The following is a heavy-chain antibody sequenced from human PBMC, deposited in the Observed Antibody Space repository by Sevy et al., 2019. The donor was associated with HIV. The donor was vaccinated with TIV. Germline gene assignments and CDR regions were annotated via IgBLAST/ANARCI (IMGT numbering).Heavy chain of an antibody. CDR3: ARGTIVPAATPYADS. D-gene: IGHD2-2*01. V-gene: IGHV4-31*03. Sequence: SDTLSLTCTVSGGSIITANYYWTWIRQHPGKGLEWIGYIYYTGSTYYNPSLSNRVTLSVDTSKNQLSLTLRSVTAADTALYYCARGTIVPAATPYADSWGQGTLVTVSS. J-gene: IGHJ4*02. CDR1: GGSIITANYY. CDR2: IYYTGST.